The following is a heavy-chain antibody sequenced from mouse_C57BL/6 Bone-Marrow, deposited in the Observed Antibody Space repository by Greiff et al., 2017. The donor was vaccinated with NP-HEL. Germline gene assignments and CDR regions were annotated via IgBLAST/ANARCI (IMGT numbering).Heavy chain of an antibody. CDR3: ARRSDYDDGYYYAMDY. Sequence: QVQLKQSGPGLVQPSQSLSITCTVSGFSLTSYGVHWVRQSPGKGLEWLGVIWSGGSTDYNAAFISRLSISKDNSKSQVFFKMNSLQADDTAIYYCARRSDYDDGYYYAMDYWGQGTSVTVSS. V-gene: IGHV2-2*01. D-gene: IGHD2-4*01. CDR1: GFSLTSYG. J-gene: IGHJ4*01. CDR2: IWSGGST.